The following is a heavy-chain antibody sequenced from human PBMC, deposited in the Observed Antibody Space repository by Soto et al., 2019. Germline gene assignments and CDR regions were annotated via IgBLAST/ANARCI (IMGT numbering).Heavy chain of an antibody. J-gene: IGHJ3*02. CDR1: GYTLTELS. CDR3: ATAGRTTSAFDI. Sequence: ASVKVSCKVSGYTLTELSMHWVRQAPGKGLEWMGGFDPEDGETIYAQKFQGRVTMTEDTSTDTAYMELSSLRSEDTAVYYCATAGRTTSAFDIWGQGTMVTVSS. CDR2: FDPEDGET. V-gene: IGHV1-24*01. D-gene: IGHD1-7*01.